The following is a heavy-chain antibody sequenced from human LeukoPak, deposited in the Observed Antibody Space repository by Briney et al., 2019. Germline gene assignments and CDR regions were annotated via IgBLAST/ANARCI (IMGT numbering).Heavy chain of an antibody. CDR3: ARARGIAAAGPFDY. D-gene: IGHD6-13*01. CDR2: IYYSGST. CDR1: GGSISSYY. Sequence: PSETLSLTCTVSGGSISSYYWSWIRQPPGKGLEWIGYIYYSGSTNYNPSLKSRVTISVDTSKNQFSLKLSSVTAADTAVYYCARARGIAAAGPFDYWGQGTLVTVSS. V-gene: IGHV4-59*01. J-gene: IGHJ4*02.